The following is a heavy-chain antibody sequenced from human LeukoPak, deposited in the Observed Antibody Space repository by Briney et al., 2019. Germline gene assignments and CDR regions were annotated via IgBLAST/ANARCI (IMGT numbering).Heavy chain of an antibody. D-gene: IGHD6-6*01. J-gene: IGHJ4*02. CDR2: IIPIFGTA. V-gene: IGHV1-69*05. CDR1: GYTFTSYA. CDR3: ARSDGSSERD. Sequence: ASVKFSCKASGYTFTSYAISWVRQAPGQGLEWMGGIIPIFGTANYAQKFQGRVTIATDESTSTAYMELSSLRSEDTAVYSCARSDGSSERDWGQGTLVTVSS.